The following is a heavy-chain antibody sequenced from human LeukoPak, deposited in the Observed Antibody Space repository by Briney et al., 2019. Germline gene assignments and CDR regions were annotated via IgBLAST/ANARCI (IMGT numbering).Heavy chain of an antibody. Sequence: GGSLRLSCAASGFTFGTSWMDWVRQAPGKGLEWVANINQDGSEKYYVDSVKGRFTISRDNAKNSPYLQMNSLRAEDTAVYYCSFSLNYWGQGTLVTVSS. V-gene: IGHV3-7*01. J-gene: IGHJ4*02. CDR2: INQDGSEK. CDR3: SFSLNY. CDR1: GFTFGTSW.